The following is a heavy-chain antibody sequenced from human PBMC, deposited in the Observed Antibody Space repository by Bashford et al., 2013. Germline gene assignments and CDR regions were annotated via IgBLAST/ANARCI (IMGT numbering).Heavy chain of an antibody. D-gene: IGHD3-16*01. CDR3: ASEVGDGAFDV. Sequence: GGSLRLSCAVSGFTFSSHWMTWVRQAPGRGLEWVATIKGDGSDRFYVDSVKGRFTISRDNAKNTLYLQSNSLRTEDTAIYYCASEVGDGAFDVWGQGTMVTVSS. J-gene: IGHJ3*01. V-gene: IGHV3-7*03. CDR1: GFTFSSHW. CDR2: IKGDGSDR.